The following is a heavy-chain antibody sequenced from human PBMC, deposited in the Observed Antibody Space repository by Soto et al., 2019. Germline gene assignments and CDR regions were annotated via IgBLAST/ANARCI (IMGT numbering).Heavy chain of an antibody. J-gene: IGHJ4*02. D-gene: IGHD2-2*01. V-gene: IGHV3-33*01. CDR3: ERDLRCSSTTCTADF. CDR1: GFTFSTFG. CDR2: IWYDGSNK. Sequence: PGGSLRLSCAASGFTFSTFGMHWVRQAPGKGLEWVAIIWYDGSNKYYGDSVKSRFTISRDNSKNTVYLQMNSLRAEDTAVYYCERDLRCSSTTCTADFWGQGTLVTVSS.